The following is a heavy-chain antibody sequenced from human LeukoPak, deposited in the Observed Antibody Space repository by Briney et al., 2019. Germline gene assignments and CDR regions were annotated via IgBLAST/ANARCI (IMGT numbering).Heavy chain of an antibody. CDR3: VTASQYYHIMDV. CDR1: GSTFSSYW. V-gene: IGHV3-74*01. Sequence: GSLRLSCAASGSTFSSYWMYWVRQAPGKGLVWVSQIKSDGSSTNYADSVKGRFTISRDNAKNTLYLQMNSLRAEDTAVYYCVTASQYYHIMDVWGQGTTVTVSS. J-gene: IGHJ6*02. CDR2: IKSDGSST.